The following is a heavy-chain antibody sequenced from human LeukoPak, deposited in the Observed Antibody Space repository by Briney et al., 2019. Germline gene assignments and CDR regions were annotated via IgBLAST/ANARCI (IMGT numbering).Heavy chain of an antibody. CDR1: GLTFASHS. CDR3: AKEHIAVAGSKYYYYYGMDV. D-gene: IGHD6-19*01. V-gene: IGHV3-48*01. Sequence: PGGSLRLSCVASGLTFASHSMNWVRQAPGKGLEGVSYISSRSTTKYYADSVKGRFTISRDNSKSTLSLQMNSLTAEDTAVYYCAKEHIAVAGSKYYYYYGMDVWGQGTTVTVSS. CDR2: ISSRSTTK. J-gene: IGHJ6*02.